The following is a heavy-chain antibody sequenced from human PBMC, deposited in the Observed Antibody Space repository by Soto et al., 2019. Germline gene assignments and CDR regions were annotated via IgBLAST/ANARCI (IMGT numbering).Heavy chain of an antibody. Sequence: ASVKVSCKASGYTYAISWVRQAPGQGLEWVGWISGYNGNTNYAQKFQGRVTLTRDTSTKTAFMELRSLTGDDTAVYYCAREYGMDVWGQGTTVTVSS. V-gene: IGHV1-18*01. CDR3: AREYGMDV. CDR2: ISGYNGNT. J-gene: IGHJ6*02. CDR1: GYTYA.